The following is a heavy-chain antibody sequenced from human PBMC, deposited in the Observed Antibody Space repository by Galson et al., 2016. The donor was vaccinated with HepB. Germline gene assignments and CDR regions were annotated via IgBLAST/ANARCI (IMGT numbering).Heavy chain of an antibody. V-gene: IGHV4-59*11. CDR3: ARNSGFVDCDVHCLSEGYWFDP. CDR1: GASISSHY. Sequence: SETLSLTCTVSGASISSHYWSWLRQAPGKGLEWIAYVYRGGTPSYNPALSSRVTISADPSKNQYFLNLTSVSAADTAMYYCARNSGFVDCDVHCLSEGYWFDPRGHGTLVTVSS. CDR2: VYRGGTP. J-gene: IGHJ5*02. D-gene: IGHD2-21*02.